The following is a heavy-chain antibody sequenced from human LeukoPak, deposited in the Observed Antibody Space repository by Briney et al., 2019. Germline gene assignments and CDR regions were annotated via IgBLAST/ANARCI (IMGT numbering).Heavy chain of an antibody. Sequence: SGTRSLTCAVSGGSISSSNWWSRVRQPPGKGLEWIGEIYHSGSTNYNPSLKSRVTIPVDKSKNQFSLKLSSVTAADTAVYYCARGREDRSGYDPWGQGTLVTVSS. V-gene: IGHV4-4*02. CDR2: IYHSGST. D-gene: IGHD5-12*01. J-gene: IGHJ5*02. CDR3: ARGREDRSGYDP. CDR1: GGSISSSNW.